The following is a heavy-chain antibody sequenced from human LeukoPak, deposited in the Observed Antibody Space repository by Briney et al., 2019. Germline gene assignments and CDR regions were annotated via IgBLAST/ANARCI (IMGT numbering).Heavy chain of an antibody. J-gene: IGHJ4*02. Sequence: WGSLRLSCAASGFTFSSYAMSWVRQAPGKGLEWVSAISGSGGSTYYADSVKGRFTISRDNSKNTLYLQMNSLRAEDTAVYYCAKGDRGSGYYYSDYWGQGTLVTVSS. CDR2: ISGSGGST. CDR1: GFTFSSYA. CDR3: AKGDRGSGYYYSDY. V-gene: IGHV3-23*01. D-gene: IGHD3-22*01.